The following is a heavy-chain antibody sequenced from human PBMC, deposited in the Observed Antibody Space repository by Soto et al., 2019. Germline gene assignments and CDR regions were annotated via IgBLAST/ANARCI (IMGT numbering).Heavy chain of an antibody. CDR1: GYTFTNYA. D-gene: IGHD6-13*01. CDR3: ARDKRISAGLYYYGMDV. CDR2: INDANGNK. J-gene: IGHJ6*02. V-gene: IGHV1-3*05. Sequence: QVQIVQSGAEEKKPGASVKVSCKASGYTFTNYAMHWVRQAPGQRLEWMGWINDANGNKQYSRKFQGRVTFTRDTSASTVYMALSGLRSEDTAVYYCARDKRISAGLYYYGMDVWGQGTTVTVSS.